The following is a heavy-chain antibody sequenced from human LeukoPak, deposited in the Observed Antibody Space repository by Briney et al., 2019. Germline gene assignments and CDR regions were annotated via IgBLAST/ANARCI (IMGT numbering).Heavy chain of an antibody. CDR1: GISFSDFW. CDR3: ARDRGYTSYDY. CDR2: INQDGSHK. Sequence: GGSLRLSCAASGISFSDFWMHWIRQAPGKGLEWVANINQDGSHKYYVDSVEGRFTISRDTAKNSVHLEMNSLRVEDMAVYYCARDRGYTSYDYWGQGILVTVSS. V-gene: IGHV3-7*01. D-gene: IGHD5-18*01. J-gene: IGHJ4*02.